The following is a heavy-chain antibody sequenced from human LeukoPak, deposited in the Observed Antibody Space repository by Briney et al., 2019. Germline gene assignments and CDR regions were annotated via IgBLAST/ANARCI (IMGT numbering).Heavy chain of an antibody. Sequence: PGGSLRLSCAASGFTFTSYWMHWVRQAPGKGLVWVSRVNHDGSGTAYADSVTGRFTISRDNAKNTVYLQMNSLRAEDTAVYYCATDLGWGQGTLVTVSS. CDR2: VNHDGSGT. J-gene: IGHJ4*02. CDR1: GFTFTSYW. V-gene: IGHV3-74*01. D-gene: IGHD4-17*01. CDR3: ATDLG.